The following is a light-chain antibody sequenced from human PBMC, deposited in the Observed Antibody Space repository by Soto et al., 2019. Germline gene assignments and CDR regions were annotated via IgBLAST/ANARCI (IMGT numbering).Light chain of an antibody. V-gene: IGKV1-33*01. CDR1: QDINNY. Sequence: DIQMTQSPSSLSASVGDRVTITCQASQDINNYLNWYQQKPGKAPKLLIYDASNLETGVPSRFSESVSGTDFTFSISSLQPEDIATYYCQQYDNLPPFPFGQGTRLEIK. CDR2: DAS. J-gene: IGKJ5*01. CDR3: QQYDNLPPFP.